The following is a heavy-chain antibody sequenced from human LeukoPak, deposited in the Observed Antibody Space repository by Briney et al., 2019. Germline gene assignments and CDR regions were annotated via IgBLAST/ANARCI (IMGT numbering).Heavy chain of an antibody. J-gene: IGHJ3*02. CDR1: GFTFSSYA. CDR3: AKARALRAVAGYGI. V-gene: IGHV3-23*01. Sequence: GGSLRLSCAASGFTFSSYAMSWVRQAPGKGLEWVSTITSGVGSTYYADSVKGRFTISRDNSKNTLYLQMNSLRAEDTAVYYCAKARALRAVAGYGIWGHGTMVTVSS. D-gene: IGHD6-19*01. CDR2: ITSGVGST.